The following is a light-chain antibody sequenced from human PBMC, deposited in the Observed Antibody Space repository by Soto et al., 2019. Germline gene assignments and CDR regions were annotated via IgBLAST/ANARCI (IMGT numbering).Light chain of an antibody. V-gene: IGKV4-1*01. CDR2: WAS. Sequence: DIVMTQTPDSLAVSLGERATINCKSSQSVLYNSNNDSYLTWYQQKPGQSPKVLLYWASIRESGVPDRFSDSGSGTDFTLTISSLQAEDVAVYYCQQYYSIPWTFGQGTKVEIK. J-gene: IGKJ1*01. CDR1: QSVLYNSNNDSY. CDR3: QQYYSIPWT.